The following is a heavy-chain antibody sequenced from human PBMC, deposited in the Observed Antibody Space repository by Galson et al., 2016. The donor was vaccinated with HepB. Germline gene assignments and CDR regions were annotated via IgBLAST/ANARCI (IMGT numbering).Heavy chain of an antibody. J-gene: IGHJ6*02. D-gene: IGHD6-19*01. V-gene: IGHV1-69*13. Sequence: SVKVSCKASGGTFSRYVISWVRQAPGQGLEWMGGIITMFGTAKYAQKFQGRVTITADESTSTVYMELSSLRSEDTAVYYCARDDGIPMAGTTYFHCYAMDVWGQGTTVTVAS. CDR1: GGTFSRYV. CDR2: IITMFGTA. CDR3: ARDDGIPMAGTTYFHCYAMDV.